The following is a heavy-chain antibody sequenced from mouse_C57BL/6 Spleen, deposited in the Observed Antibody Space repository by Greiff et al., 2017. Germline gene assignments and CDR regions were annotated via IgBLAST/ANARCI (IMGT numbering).Heavy chain of an antibody. CDR3: ARPIYYYGSRRDYYAMDY. J-gene: IGHJ4*01. D-gene: IGHD1-1*01. CDR2: IDPSDSYT. Sequence: VQLQQPGAELVMPGASVKLSCKASGYTFTSYWMHWVKQRPGQGLEWIGEIDPSDSYTNYNQKFKGKSTLTVDKSSSTAYMQLSSLTSEDSAVYYCARPIYYYGSRRDYYAMDYWGQGTSVTVSS. V-gene: IGHV1-69*01. CDR1: GYTFTSYW.